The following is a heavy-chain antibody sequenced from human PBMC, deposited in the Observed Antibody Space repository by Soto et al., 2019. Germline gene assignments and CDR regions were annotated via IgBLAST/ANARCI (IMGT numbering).Heavy chain of an antibody. CDR1: GYTFTSYA. Sequence: SVQVSCKASGYTFTSYAMHWVRPAPGQGLELMGGIIPIFGTANYAQKFQGRVTITADESTSTAYMELSSLRSEDTAVYYCATLVVPAAKRYYYYGMDVWGQGTTVNVS. CDR2: IIPIFGTA. CDR3: ATLVVPAAKRYYYYGMDV. V-gene: IGHV1-69*13. J-gene: IGHJ6*02. D-gene: IGHD2-2*01.